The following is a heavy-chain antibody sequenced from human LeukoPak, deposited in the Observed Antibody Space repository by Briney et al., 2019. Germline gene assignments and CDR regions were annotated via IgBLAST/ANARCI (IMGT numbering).Heavy chain of an antibody. CDR3: ARGLAVAGSIHDAFDI. CDR2: IIPILGIA. V-gene: IGHV1-69*04. CDR1: GYTFTSYA. D-gene: IGHD6-19*01. Sequence: SVKVSCKASGYTFTSYAISWVRQAPGQGLEWMGRIIPILGIANYAQKFQGRVTITADKSTSTAYMELSSLRSEDTAVYYCARGLAVAGSIHDAFDIWGQGTMVTVSS. J-gene: IGHJ3*02.